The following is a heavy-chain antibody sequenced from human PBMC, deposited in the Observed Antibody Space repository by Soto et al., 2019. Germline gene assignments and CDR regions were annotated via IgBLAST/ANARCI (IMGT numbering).Heavy chain of an antibody. D-gene: IGHD1-7*01. V-gene: IGHV5-51*01. J-gene: IGHJ6*02. CDR3: ARHYYPNPELKYYYYYGLDV. CDR2: IYPSDSDA. Sequence: EVQLVQSGAEMKKPGESLKISCKGSGYSFNKYWIGWVRQMPGRGLEWMGVIYPSDSDAKYSPSFQGQVTISVDKTTSTAYLQWRSLKASDTAMYYCARHYYPNPELKYYYYYGLDVWGQGTTVTVSS. CDR1: GYSFNKYW.